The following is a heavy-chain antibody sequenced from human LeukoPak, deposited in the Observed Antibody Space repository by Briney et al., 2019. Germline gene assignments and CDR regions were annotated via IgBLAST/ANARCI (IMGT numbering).Heavy chain of an antibody. CDR1: GFTVSSNY. Sequence: PGGSLRLSCAASGFTVSSNYMSWVRQAPGKGLEWVSVIYSGGSTYYADSVKGRFTISRDNSKNTLYLQMNSLRAEDTAVYYCARDRVGGSYYVWGQGTLVTVSS. CDR2: IYSGGST. CDR3: ARDRVGGSYYV. J-gene: IGHJ4*02. D-gene: IGHD1-26*01. V-gene: IGHV3-66*01.